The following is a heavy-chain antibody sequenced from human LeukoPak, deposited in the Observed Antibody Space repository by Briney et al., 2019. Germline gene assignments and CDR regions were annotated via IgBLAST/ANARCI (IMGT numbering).Heavy chain of an antibody. CDR3: ARGVREYSGFGL. V-gene: IGHV4-59*08. J-gene: IGHJ2*01. CDR2: IYYSGST. CDR1: GGSISSYY. Sequence: SETLSLTCTVSGGSISSYYWSWIRQPPGKGLEWIGYIYYSGSTNYNPSLKSRVTISVDTSKNQFSLKLSSVTAADTAVYYCARGVREYSGFGLWGRGTLVTVSS. D-gene: IGHD6-6*01.